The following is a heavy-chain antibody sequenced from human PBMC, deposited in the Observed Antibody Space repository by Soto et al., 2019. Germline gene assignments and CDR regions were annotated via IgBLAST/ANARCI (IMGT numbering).Heavy chain of an antibody. D-gene: IGHD2-21*01. CDR2: IYYSGST. V-gene: IGHV4-31*03. J-gene: IGHJ4*02. Sequence: QLQLQESGPGLVKPSQTLSLACPVSGGSFSSCGYYWSWIRQLPGKGLEWIGYIYYSGSTYYNPSLKSRFTISVDTSKSPFSLKLSSVTAADTAVYYCARATSFAVHHGYCCQGTLVTVAS. CDR1: GGSFSSCGYY. CDR3: ARATSFAVHHGY.